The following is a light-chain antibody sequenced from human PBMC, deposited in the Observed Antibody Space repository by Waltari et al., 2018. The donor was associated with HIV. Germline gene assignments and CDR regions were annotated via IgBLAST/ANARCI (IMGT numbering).Light chain of an antibody. CDR3: QKYNSAPQGFT. CDR1: QGISNY. CDR2: AAS. V-gene: IGKV1-27*01. Sequence: LSASVGDRVTITCRASQGISNYLAWYQQKPGKVPKLLIYAASTLQSGVPSRFSGSGSGTDFTLTISSLQPEDVATYYCQKYNSAPQGFTFGPGTKVDIK. J-gene: IGKJ3*01.